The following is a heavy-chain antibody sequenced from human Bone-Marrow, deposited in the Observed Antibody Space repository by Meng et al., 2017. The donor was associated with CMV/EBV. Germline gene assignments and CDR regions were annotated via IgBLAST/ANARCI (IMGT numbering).Heavy chain of an antibody. J-gene: IGHJ4*02. CDR2: ISYDGSNK. Sequence: GGSLRLSCAASGFTFSSYAMHWVRQAPGKGLEWVAVISYDGSNKYYADSVKGRFTISRDSSKNTLYLQMNSLRAEDTAVYYCARLIAVAGTGDYWGQGTLVTVSS. CDR1: GFTFSSYA. D-gene: IGHD6-19*01. V-gene: IGHV3-30*04. CDR3: ARLIAVAGTGDY.